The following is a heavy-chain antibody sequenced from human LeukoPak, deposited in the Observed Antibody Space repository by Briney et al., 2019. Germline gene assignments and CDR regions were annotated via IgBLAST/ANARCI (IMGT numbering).Heavy chain of an antibody. CDR2: ISSRGTTI. J-gene: IGHJ4*02. CDR3: ARVYYGSGSPRHFDY. V-gene: IGHV3-11*01. Sequence: GGSLRLSCAASGFSFSGYYVSWIRQAPGKGLECVSYISSRGTTIYYADSVKGRFTISRDNAKNSLYLQMSSLRAEDTAVYYCARVYYGSGSPRHFDYWGQGTLVTVSS. CDR1: GFSFSGYY. D-gene: IGHD3-10*01.